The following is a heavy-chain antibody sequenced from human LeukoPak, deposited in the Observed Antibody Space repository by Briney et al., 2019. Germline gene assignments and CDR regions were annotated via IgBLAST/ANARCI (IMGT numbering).Heavy chain of an antibody. J-gene: IGHJ4*02. CDR1: GYSFTSYW. D-gene: IGHD3-9*01. V-gene: IGHV5-51*01. CDR2: IYPGDSDT. Sequence: GESLKISCKGSGYSFTSYWIGWVRQMPGKGPEWMGVIYPGDSDTRYSPSFQGQVTISVDKSTSTAYLQWISLRASDTAMYYCARGPHYDFLTGYYSSHFDYWGQGTLVSVSS. CDR3: ARGPHYDFLTGYYSSHFDY.